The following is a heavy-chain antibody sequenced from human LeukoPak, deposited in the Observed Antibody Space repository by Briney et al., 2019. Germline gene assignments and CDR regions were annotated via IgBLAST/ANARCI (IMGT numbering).Heavy chain of an antibody. Sequence: GGSLRLSCAASGFTFSNYAIHWVRQAPGKGLEWVAVISYDGSHKYYADSVKGRFTISRGNSKNTLYLQINSLRAEDTAVYYCTRGLGKYCSGGSCYSTVGFDYWGQGTLVTVSS. V-gene: IGHV3-30-3*01. CDR1: GFTFSNYA. D-gene: IGHD2-15*01. J-gene: IGHJ4*02. CDR2: ISYDGSHK. CDR3: TRGLGKYCSGGSCYSTVGFDY.